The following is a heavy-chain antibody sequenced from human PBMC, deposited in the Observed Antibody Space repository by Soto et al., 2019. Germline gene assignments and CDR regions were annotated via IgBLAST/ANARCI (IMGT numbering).Heavy chain of an antibody. J-gene: IGHJ3*02. CDR1: GYTFTSYY. CDR2: INPSGGST. V-gene: IGHV1-46*03. Sequence: GASVKVSCKASGYTFTSYYMHWVRQAPGQGLEWMGIINPSGGSTSYAQKFQGRVTMTRDTSTSTVYMELSSLRSEDTAVYYCARVYCSGGSCYSWAFDIWGQGTMVTVSS. CDR3: ARVYCSGGSCYSWAFDI. D-gene: IGHD2-15*01.